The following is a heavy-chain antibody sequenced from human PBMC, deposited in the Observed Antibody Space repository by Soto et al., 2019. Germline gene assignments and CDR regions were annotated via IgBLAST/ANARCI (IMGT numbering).Heavy chain of an antibody. J-gene: IGHJ4*02. V-gene: IGHV3-30*03. CDR3: ARGLMPLWLRSFDP. D-gene: IGHD3-16*01. CDR2: VSHDGGNQ. Sequence: QGQLVESGGGMVQPGKSLRLSCAASGFSLTNYAMHWVRQAPGKGLEWVAVVSHDGGNQYYRDSVKGRFTISRDDSKNTCYLEMTNVRPEDTAVYYCARGLMPLWLRSFDPWGLGALVTVSS. CDR1: GFSLTNYA.